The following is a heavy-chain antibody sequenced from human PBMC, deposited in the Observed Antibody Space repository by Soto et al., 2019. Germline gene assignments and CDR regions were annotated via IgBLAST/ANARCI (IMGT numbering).Heavy chain of an antibody. CDR2: IIPILGIA. D-gene: IGHD6-19*01. V-gene: IGHV1-69*08. CDR3: ARDFRGYSSGWFGY. J-gene: IGHJ4*02. CDR1: GGTFSSYT. Sequence: QVQLVQSGAEVKKPGSSVKVSCKASGGTFSSYTISWVRQAPGQGLEWMGRIIPILGIANYAQKFQGRVTITADKSTSTDYMELSSLRSEDTAVYYCARDFRGYSSGWFGYWGQGTLVTVSS.